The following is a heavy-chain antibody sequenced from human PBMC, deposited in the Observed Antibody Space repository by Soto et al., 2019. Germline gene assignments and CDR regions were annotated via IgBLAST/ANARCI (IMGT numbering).Heavy chain of an antibody. J-gene: IGHJ4*02. CDR2: IIPIFGTA. Sequence: SVKVSCKASGGTFSSYAISWVRQAPGQGLEWMGGIIPIFGTANYAQKFQGRVTITADESTRTAYMELSSLRSEDTAVYYCARVIAVAGYFDYWGQGTLVTVSS. D-gene: IGHD6-19*01. CDR3: ARVIAVAGYFDY. CDR1: GGTFSSYA. V-gene: IGHV1-69*13.